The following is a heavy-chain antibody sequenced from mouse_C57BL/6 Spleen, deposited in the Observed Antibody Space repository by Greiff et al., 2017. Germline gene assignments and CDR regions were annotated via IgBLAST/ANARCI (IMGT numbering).Heavy chain of an antibody. CDR3: SGPPAVYDYGGGHYYAMDY. J-gene: IGHJ4*01. V-gene: IGHV1-80*01. Sequence: QVQLQQPGAELVKPGASVKISCKASGYAFSSYWMNWVKQRPGKGLEWIGQIYPGDGVTNYNGKFKGKATLTADKSSSTAYMQLSSLTSEDSAVCLCSGPPAVYDYGGGHYYAMDYWGQGTSVTVSS. CDR1: GYAFSSYW. D-gene: IGHD2-4*01. CDR2: IYPGDGVT.